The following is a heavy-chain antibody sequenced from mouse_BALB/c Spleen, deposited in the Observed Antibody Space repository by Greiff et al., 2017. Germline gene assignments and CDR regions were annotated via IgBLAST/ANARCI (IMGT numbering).Heavy chain of an antibody. J-gene: IGHJ4*01. Sequence: DVQLVESGGGLVQPGGSLKLSCAASGFTFSSYGMSWVRQTPDKRLELVATINSSGGSTYYPASVKGRFTISRDNAKNTLYLQMSSLTSEDTAMYYCAIDTDYAYSLDDWGQGTSVTVSS. CDR2: INSSGGST. D-gene: IGHD1-1*01. CDR1: GFTFSSYG. CDR3: AIDTDYAYSLDD. V-gene: IGHV5-6-3*01.